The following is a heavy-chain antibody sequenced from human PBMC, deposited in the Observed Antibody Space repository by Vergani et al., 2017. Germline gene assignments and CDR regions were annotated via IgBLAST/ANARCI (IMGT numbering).Heavy chain of an antibody. V-gene: IGHV4-39*01. D-gene: IGHD6-19*01. Sequence: QLQLQESGPGLVKPSATLSLTCSVSGASIRSSNYYWGWIRQPPGKGLEWIASIYYSGSTYYNPSLKSRVTISLDTSKNQFSLKLSSVTAADTAVYFCARHSTVEWLVKLGWFDPWGQGILVTVSS. CDR3: ARHSTVEWLVKLGWFDP. J-gene: IGHJ5*02. CDR1: GASIRSSNYY. CDR2: IYYSGST.